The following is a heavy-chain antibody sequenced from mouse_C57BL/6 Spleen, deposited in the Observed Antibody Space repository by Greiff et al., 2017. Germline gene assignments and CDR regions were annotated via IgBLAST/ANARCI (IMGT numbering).Heavy chain of an antibody. CDR3: VRRVVALDYAMDY. CDR2: IRSKSNNYAT. Sequence: DVMLVESGGGLVQPKGSLKLSCAASGFSFNTYAMNWVRQAPGKGLEWVARIRSKSNNYATYYADSVKDSFTISRDDSESMLYLQMNNLKTEDTAMYYGVRRVVALDYAMDYWGQGTSVTVSS. V-gene: IGHV10-1*01. J-gene: IGHJ4*01. D-gene: IGHD1-1*01. CDR1: GFSFNTYA.